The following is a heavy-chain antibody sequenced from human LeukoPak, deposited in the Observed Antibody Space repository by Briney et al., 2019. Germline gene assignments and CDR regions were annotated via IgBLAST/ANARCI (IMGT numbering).Heavy chain of an antibody. CDR3: ARLVEYQPYYFDY. J-gene: IGHJ4*02. Sequence: PSETLSLTCTVSGGSISNYYWNWIRQPPGKGLEWIGYIYYSGLTNYNPSLKSRVTISIDTSKNQFSLRLSSVTAADTAVYYCARLVEYQPYYFDYWGQGTLVTVSS. CDR2: IYYSGLT. V-gene: IGHV4-59*08. CDR1: GGSISNYY. D-gene: IGHD2-2*01.